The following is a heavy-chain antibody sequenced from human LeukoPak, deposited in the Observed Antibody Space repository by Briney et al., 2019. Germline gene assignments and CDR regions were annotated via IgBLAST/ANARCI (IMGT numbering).Heavy chain of an antibody. CDR1: GFTFSSYG. CDR2: IWYDGSNK. V-gene: IGHV3-33*01. D-gene: IGHD3-22*01. CDR3: ARDYYDSSGYYHSSFGY. J-gene: IGHJ4*02. Sequence: GGSLRLSCAASGFTFSSYGMHWVRQAPGKGLEWVAVIWYDGSNKYYADSVKGRFTISRDNSKNTLYLQMNSLRAEDTAVYYCARDYYDSSGYYHSSFGYWGQGTLVTVSS.